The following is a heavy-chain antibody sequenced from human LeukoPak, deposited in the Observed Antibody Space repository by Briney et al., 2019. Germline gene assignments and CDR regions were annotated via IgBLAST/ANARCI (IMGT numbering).Heavy chain of an antibody. D-gene: IGHD4-23*01. Sequence: GGSLRLSCAASGLTFSSYSMKWVRQAPGRGLEWVSSISSSSSYIYYADSVKGRFTLSRDNAKNSLYLQMNSLRAEDTAVYYCARDYGGNSRAFDIWGQGTMVTVSS. CDR1: GLTFSSYS. V-gene: IGHV3-21*01. CDR3: ARDYGGNSRAFDI. J-gene: IGHJ3*02. CDR2: ISSSSSYI.